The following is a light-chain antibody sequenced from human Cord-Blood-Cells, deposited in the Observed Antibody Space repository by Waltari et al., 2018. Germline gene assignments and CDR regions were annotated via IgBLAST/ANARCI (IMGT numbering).Light chain of an antibody. CDR3: QAWDSSTYV. J-gene: IGLJ1*01. Sequence: SYELTQPPSVSVSPGQTASIPCSGDKLGDKYACWYQQKPGQSPGLVRYEDRRRPAGIPGRVSGSNSGNTATLTISGTQAMDEADYYCQAWDSSTYVFGTGTKVTVL. CDR2: EDR. V-gene: IGLV3-1*01. CDR1: KLGDKY.